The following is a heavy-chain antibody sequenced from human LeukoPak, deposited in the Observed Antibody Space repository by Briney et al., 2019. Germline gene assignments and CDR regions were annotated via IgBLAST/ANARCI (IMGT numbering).Heavy chain of an antibody. Sequence: GGSLRLSCAASGFTFSNCAMTWVRQTPGKGLEWVSAISGSGGSTYYADSVKGRFTISRDNSKNTLYLQMNSLRAEDTAVYYCAKDQGVLVRGVISAFDYWGQGTLVTVSS. CDR2: ISGSGGST. CDR3: AKDQGVLVRGVISAFDY. D-gene: IGHD3-10*01. V-gene: IGHV3-23*01. CDR1: GFTFSNCA. J-gene: IGHJ4*02.